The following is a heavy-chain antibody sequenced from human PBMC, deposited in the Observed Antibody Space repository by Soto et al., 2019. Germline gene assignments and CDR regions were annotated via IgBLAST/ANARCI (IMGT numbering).Heavy chain of an antibody. V-gene: IGHV3-30*18. CDR2: ISYDGNNK. CDR3: AKVHLGFGEFGMDV. CDR1: AFTFSSYG. Sequence: PGGSLRLSCAASAFTFSSYGMHWVRQAPGKGLEWVAVISYDGNNKYYADSVKGRFTISRDNSKNTLYLQMNGLRAEDTAVYFCAKVHLGFGEFGMDVWGQGTTVTVSS. J-gene: IGHJ6*02. D-gene: IGHD3-10*01.